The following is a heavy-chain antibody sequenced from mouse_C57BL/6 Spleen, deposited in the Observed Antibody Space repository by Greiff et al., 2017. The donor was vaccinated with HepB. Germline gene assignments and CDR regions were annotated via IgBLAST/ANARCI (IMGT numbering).Heavy chain of an antibody. D-gene: IGHD1-1*01. CDR1: GYTFTNYL. Sequence: VQLQQSGAELVRPGTSVKVSCKASGYTFTNYLIEWVKQRPGQGLEWSGVINPGSGGTNYNEKFKGKATLTADKSSSTAYMQLSSLTSEDSAVYFCARGDYGSSWYIDVWGTGTTVTVSS. J-gene: IGHJ1*03. CDR3: ARGDYGSSWYIDV. V-gene: IGHV1-54*01. CDR2: INPGSGGT.